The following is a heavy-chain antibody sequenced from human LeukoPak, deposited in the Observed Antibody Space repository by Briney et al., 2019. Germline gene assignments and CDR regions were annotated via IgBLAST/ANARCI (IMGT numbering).Heavy chain of an antibody. D-gene: IGHD2-8*01. CDR1: GLTVVNNY. J-gene: IGHJ4*02. CDR2: IYSGGPT. Sequence: GGSLRLSCAGSGLTVVNNYMRWVRQAPGKGLEWVSIIYSGGPTYYADSVKGRFTISRDNSRGTLYLQMNSVRAEDTAVYYCAKETSIGSYCPNGVCTPFGYWGQGTLVTVSS. CDR3: AKETSIGSYCPNGVCTPFGY. V-gene: IGHV3-53*01.